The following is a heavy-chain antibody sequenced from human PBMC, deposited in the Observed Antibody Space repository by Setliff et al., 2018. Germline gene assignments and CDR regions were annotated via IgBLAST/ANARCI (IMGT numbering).Heavy chain of an antibody. CDR2: IHNSGTA. Sequence: SETLSLTCTVSGGSISSDDNYWSWIRLPPGKGLEWIGYIHNSGTAYYNPSLRSRLTISVDTSKNQFSLKLNSVTAADTAVYYCARRLRESHAFHIW. CDR1: GGSISSDDNY. D-gene: IGHD2-15*01. CDR3: ARRLRESHAFHI. V-gene: IGHV4-30-4*08. J-gene: IGHJ3*02.